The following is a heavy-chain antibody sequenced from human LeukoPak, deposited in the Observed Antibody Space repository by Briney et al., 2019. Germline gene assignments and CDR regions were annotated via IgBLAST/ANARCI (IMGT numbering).Heavy chain of an antibody. CDR2: ISYDGSNK. V-gene: IGHV3-30*18. D-gene: IGHD3-16*01. CDR1: GFTFSSYG. J-gene: IGHJ5*02. Sequence: GGSLRLSCAASGFTFSSYGMLWVRQAPGKGLEWVAVISYDGSNKYYADSVKGRFTISRDNSKNTLYLQMNSLRAEDTAVYYCAKDLGGGVSDHWGQGTLVTVSS. CDR3: AKDLGGGVSDH.